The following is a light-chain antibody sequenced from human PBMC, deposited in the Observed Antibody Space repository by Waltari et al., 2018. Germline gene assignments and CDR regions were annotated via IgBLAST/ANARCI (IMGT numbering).Light chain of an antibody. CDR2: EDN. J-gene: IGLJ2*01. CDR3: QSYDSSNQVV. Sequence: NFMLTQPHSVSESPGKTVTISCTRRSGTIASNSVHWYQQRPGSAPTTVIYEDNQRPSGVPDRFSGSIDSSSNSASLTISGLKTEDEADYYCQSYDSSNQVVFGGGTKMTVL. V-gene: IGLV6-57*03. CDR1: SGTIASNS.